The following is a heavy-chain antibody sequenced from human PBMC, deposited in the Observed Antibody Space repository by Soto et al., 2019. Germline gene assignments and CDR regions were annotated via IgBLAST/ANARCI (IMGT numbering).Heavy chain of an antibody. D-gene: IGHD2-2*01. J-gene: IGHJ6*02. Sequence: EVQLLESGGGLVQPGGSLRLSCAASGFTFSSYAMSWVRQAPGKGLEWVSAISGSGGSTYYADSVKGRFTISRDNPKNTLYLQMNSLRAEDTAVYYCGTIGYCSSTSCLDHIYYYYGMDVWGQGTTVAVSS. V-gene: IGHV3-23*01. CDR3: GTIGYCSSTSCLDHIYYYYGMDV. CDR1: GFTFSSYA. CDR2: ISGSGGST.